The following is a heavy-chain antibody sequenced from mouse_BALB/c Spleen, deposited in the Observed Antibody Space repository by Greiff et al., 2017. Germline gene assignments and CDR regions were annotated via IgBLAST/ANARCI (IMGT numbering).Heavy chain of an antibody. CDR1: GFSLTSYG. CDR2: IWSGGST. CDR3: ARNYDYRYYYAMDY. J-gene: IGHJ4*01. Sequence: VQLQQSGPGLVQPSQSLSITCTVSGFSLTSYGVHWVRQSPGKGLEWLGVIWSGGSTDYNAAFISRLSISKDNSKSQVFFKMNSLQANDTAIYYCARNYDYRYYYAMDYWGQGTSVTVSS. D-gene: IGHD2-4*01. V-gene: IGHV2-2*02.